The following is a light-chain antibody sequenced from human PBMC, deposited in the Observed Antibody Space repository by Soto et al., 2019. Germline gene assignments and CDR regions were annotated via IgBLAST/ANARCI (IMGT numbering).Light chain of an antibody. CDR3: SSYTTSNTRQIV. CDR2: DVS. J-gene: IGLJ1*01. CDR1: TSDVGRYNY. V-gene: IGLV2-14*03. Sequence: SVLTQPASVSGSPGQSISISCTGTTSDVGRYNYVSWYQQHPGKAPKLMIFDVSNRPSGVSNRFSGSKSGNTASLTISGLQPEDEADYYCSSYTTSNTRQIVFGTGTKVTVL.